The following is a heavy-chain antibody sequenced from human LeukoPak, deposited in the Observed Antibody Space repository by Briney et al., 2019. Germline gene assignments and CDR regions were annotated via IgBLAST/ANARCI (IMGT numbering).Heavy chain of an antibody. J-gene: IGHJ4*02. D-gene: IGHD6-6*01. V-gene: IGHV3-53*04. CDR2: IYSGGST. Sequence: GGSLRLSCAASGFTVSSNYMSWVRQAPGKGLEWVSVIYSGGSTYYADSVKGRFTISRHNSKNTLYPQMNSLRAEDTAVYYCARGWWQLVSDLTYYFDYWGQGTLVTVSS. CDR3: ARGWWQLVSDLTYYFDY. CDR1: GFTVSSNY.